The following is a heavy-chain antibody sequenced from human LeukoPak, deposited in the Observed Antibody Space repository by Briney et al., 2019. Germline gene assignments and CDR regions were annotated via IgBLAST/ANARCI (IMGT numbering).Heavy chain of an antibody. J-gene: IGHJ4*02. CDR1: GFTFRHYP. Sequence: GGSLRLSCAAFGFTFRHYPMYWVRQAPGKGLEWLAAISYDGTRQFYADSVKGRFNISRDNSENTLFLRLSSVKTEDAALYFCVREKSLRIAYWGEGHLVTVSS. CDR2: ISYDGTRQ. V-gene: IGHV3-30-3*01. CDR3: VREKSLRIAY. D-gene: IGHD3-10*01.